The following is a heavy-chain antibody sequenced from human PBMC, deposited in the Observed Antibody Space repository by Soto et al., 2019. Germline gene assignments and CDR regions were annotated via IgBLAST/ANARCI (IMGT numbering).Heavy chain of an antibody. J-gene: IGHJ5*02. D-gene: IGHD2-2*01. CDR3: ARHSPYCSSTSCYGYNWFDP. CDR2: IYPGDSDT. V-gene: IGHV5-51*01. CDR1: GYSFTSYW. Sequence: GESLKISCKGSGYSFTSYWIGWVRQMPGKGLEWMGIIYPGDSDTRYSPSFQGQVTISADKSISTAYLQWSSLKASDTAMYYRARHSPYCSSTSCYGYNWFDPWGQGTLVTVSS.